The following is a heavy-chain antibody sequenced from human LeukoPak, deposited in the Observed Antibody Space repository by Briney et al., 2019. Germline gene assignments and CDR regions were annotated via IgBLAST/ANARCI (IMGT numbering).Heavy chain of an antibody. CDR2: ITGTSRTT. Sequence: PGGSLRLSCLASGFTFNSLSMNWVRQVPGKGLEWVSHITGTSRTTHYSDSVKGRFSISRDNAKNSLFLQMDSLRGEDTGVYYCATDGDGHGGYALHYWGQGILVAVSS. V-gene: IGHV3-48*01. CDR1: GFTFNSLS. J-gene: IGHJ4*02. D-gene: IGHD5-18*01. CDR3: ATDGDGHGGYALHY.